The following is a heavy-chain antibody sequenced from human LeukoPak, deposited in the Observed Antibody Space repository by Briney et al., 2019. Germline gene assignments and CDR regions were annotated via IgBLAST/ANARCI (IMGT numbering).Heavy chain of an antibody. CDR1: GFTFDDYA. J-gene: IGHJ5*02. CDR2: IDWSGATT. Sequence: PGGSLRLSCAASGFTFDDYAMSWVRQAPGKGLEWVAAIDWSGATTGYAASVKGRFTISRDNVKNSLYLQMSSLRVDDTALYYCTRGQGSCSGGSCPNWFDPWGRGTLVTVSS. CDR3: TRGQGSCSGGSCPNWFDP. D-gene: IGHD2-15*01. V-gene: IGHV3-20*04.